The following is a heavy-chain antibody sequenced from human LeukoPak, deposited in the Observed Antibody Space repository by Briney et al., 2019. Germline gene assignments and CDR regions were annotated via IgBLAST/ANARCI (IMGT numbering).Heavy chain of an antibody. CDR3: ANANAVTGRSYYYGMDV. J-gene: IGHJ6*02. D-gene: IGHD6-19*01. Sequence: GGPLRLSCAASGFTFNTYAMIWVRQAPGKGLEWVSVISGNGGATYYADSVKGRFTISRDNSKNTLYLQMNSLRAEDTAIYYCANANAVTGRSYYYGMDVWGQGTTVTVSS. V-gene: IGHV3-23*01. CDR2: ISGNGGAT. CDR1: GFTFNTYA.